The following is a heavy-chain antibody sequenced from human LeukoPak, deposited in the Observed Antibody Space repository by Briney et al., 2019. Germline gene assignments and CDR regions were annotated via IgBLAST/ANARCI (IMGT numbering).Heavy chain of an antibody. CDR1: GFTFSNYW. V-gene: IGHV3-7*01. CDR3: ARDVRFRGPTDY. Sequence: GGSLRLSCAASGFTFSNYWMTWVRQAPGEGLEWVANTNRDGSDKDYVDSLKGRFTISRDNAKNSLYLQINSLRVEDTAVYYCARDVRFRGPTDYWGQGTLVTVSS. J-gene: IGHJ4*02. D-gene: IGHD3-10*01. CDR2: TNRDGSDK.